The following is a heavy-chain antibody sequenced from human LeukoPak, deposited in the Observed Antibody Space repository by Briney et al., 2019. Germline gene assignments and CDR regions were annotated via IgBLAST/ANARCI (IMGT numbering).Heavy chain of an antibody. Sequence: QTGGSLRLSCAASGFTFSSYSMNWVRQAPGKGLEWLSYIDGDGSSIYYADSVKGRFTISRDNAKKSLYLQMNNLRDEDTAVYFCSRLFASWGQGTLVTVSS. V-gene: IGHV3-48*02. D-gene: IGHD3-3*01. J-gene: IGHJ5*02. CDR1: GFTFSSYS. CDR3: SRLFAS. CDR2: IDGDGSSI.